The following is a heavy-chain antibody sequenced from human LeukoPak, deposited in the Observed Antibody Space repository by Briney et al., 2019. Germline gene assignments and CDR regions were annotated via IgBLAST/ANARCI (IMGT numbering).Heavy chain of an antibody. CDR1: GYTFTGYY. CDR3: ARGQDYGDYVDY. J-gene: IGHJ4*02. V-gene: IGHV1-2*06. Sequence: GASVKVSCKASGYTFTGYYMHWVRQAPGQGLEWMGRINPNSGGTNYAQKFQGRVTMTRDTSISTAYMELSRPRSDDTAVYYCARGQDYGDYVDYWGQGTLVTVSS. D-gene: IGHD4-17*01. CDR2: INPNSGGT.